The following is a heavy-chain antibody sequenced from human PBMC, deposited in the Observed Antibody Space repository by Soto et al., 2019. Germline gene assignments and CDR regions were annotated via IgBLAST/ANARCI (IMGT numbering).Heavy chain of an antibody. J-gene: IGHJ6*03. V-gene: IGHV4-39*01. Sequence: SETLSLTCTVSGGSISSSSYYWGWIRQPPGKGLEWIGSIYYSGSTYYNPSLKSRVTISVDTSKNQFSLKLSSVTAADTAVYYCGGAAAAYYYYYMDVWGKGTTVTVSS. D-gene: IGHD6-13*01. CDR2: IYYSGST. CDR3: GGAAAAYYYYYMDV. CDR1: GGSISSSSYY.